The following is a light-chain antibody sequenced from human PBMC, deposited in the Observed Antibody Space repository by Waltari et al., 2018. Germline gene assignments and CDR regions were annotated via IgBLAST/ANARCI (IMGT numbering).Light chain of an antibody. V-gene: IGKV4-1*01. CDR3: QQYYTTPRT. CDR1: QSILYSSSNKNN. CDR2: WAS. Sequence: DIVMTQSPDTLAVSLGERATMNCKSSQSILYSSSNKNNLTWFQHKPGQPPKMLIYWASTRKPGVPDRFIGSGSGTDFTLTISSLQTEDVAVYYCQQYYTTPRTFGQGTKVE. J-gene: IGKJ1*01.